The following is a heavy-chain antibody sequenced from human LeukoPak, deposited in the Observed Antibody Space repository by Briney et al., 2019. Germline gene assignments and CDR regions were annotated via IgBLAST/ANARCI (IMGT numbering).Heavy chain of an antibody. CDR1: GGSISSSSYY. J-gene: IGHJ3*02. CDR2: IYSSGST. Sequence: PSETLSLTCAVSGGSISSSSYYWSWIRQYPGKGLEWIGYIYSSGSTYYNPSLKSRVTISVDTSKNQFSLKLSSVTAADSAVYYCARSTIAVAGTGVFDIWGQGTMVTVSS. CDR3: ARSTIAVAGTGVFDI. V-gene: IGHV4-39*01. D-gene: IGHD6-19*01.